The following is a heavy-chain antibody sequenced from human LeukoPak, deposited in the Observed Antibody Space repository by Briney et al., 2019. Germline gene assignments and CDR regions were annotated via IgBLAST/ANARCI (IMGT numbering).Heavy chain of an antibody. J-gene: IGHJ6*03. V-gene: IGHV4-61*05. CDR2: IYYSGST. CDR3: TSGTLSYYYMDV. Sequence: SETLSLTCTVSGGSISSSSYYWGWIRQPPGEGLEWIGYIYYSGSTNYNPSLKSRVTISVDTSKNQFSLKLSSVTAADTAVYYCTSGTLSYYYMDVWGKGTTVTISS. D-gene: IGHD1-14*01. CDR1: GGSISSSSYY.